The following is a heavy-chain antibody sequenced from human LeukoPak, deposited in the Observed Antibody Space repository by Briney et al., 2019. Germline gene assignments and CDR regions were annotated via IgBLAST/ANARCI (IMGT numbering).Heavy chain of an antibody. CDR3: ARGRRIAAAGTRGYFQH. V-gene: IGHV4-34*01. D-gene: IGHD6-13*01. CDR2: TNHSGST. Sequence: PSETLSLTCAVYGGSFSGYYWSWIRQPPGKGLEWIGETNHSGSTNYNPSLKSRVTISVDTSKNQFSLKLSSVTAADTAVYYCARGRRIAAAGTRGYFQHWGQGTLATVSS. CDR1: GGSFSGYY. J-gene: IGHJ1*01.